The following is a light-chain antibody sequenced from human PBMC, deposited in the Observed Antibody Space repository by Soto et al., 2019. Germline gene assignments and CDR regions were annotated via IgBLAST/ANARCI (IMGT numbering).Light chain of an antibody. CDR1: SSNIGNHY. Sequence: QSVLTQPPSVYAAPGQTVTISCSGSSSNIGNHYVSWYQQFPGTAPKLLLYDNNERPSGIPDRFSGSKSGTSATLGITGLQTGDEADYYCAAWDNSLNVILFGGGTKVTVL. CDR2: DNN. V-gene: IGLV1-51*01. CDR3: AAWDNSLNVIL. J-gene: IGLJ2*01.